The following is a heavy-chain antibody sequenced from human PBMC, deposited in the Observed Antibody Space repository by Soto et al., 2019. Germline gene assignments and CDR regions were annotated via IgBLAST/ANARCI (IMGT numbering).Heavy chain of an antibody. J-gene: IGHJ4*02. V-gene: IGHV3-66*01. CDR2: ISSGGST. Sequence: EVQLVESGGGLVQPGESLRLSCAASGLTVSSFYMTWVRQAPGKGLQWVAVISSGGSTYYADSVKGRFTISRDNSKNTLYLEMNSLRAEDTDVYYCARDTFGGAYDFLHGGQGTLVTVSS. CDR1: GLTVSSFY. D-gene: IGHD3-3*01. CDR3: ARDTFGGAYDFLH.